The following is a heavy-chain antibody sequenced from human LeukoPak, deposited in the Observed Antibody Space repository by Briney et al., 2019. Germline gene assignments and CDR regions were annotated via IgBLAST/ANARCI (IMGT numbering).Heavy chain of an antibody. D-gene: IGHD3-10*01. V-gene: IGHV4-39*01. J-gene: IGHJ4*02. Sequence: SETLSLTCTVSGGSIRSSSYYWGWIRQPQGKGLEWIGSIYYSDNTYYNPSLKSRVTISVDTSKNQFSLRLSSVTAADTAVYYCARRTSGGGLFDYWGQGTLVTVSS. CDR3: ARRTSGGGLFDY. CDR2: IYYSDNT. CDR1: GGSIRSSSYY.